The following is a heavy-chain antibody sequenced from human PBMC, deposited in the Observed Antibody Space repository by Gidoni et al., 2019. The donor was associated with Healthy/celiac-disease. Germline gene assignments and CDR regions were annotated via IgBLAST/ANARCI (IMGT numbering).Heavy chain of an antibody. J-gene: IGHJ4*02. CDR3: ATPYPSGYPSDYVDY. V-gene: IGHV1-24*01. CDR2: FDPEYGET. CDR1: GYTVTELS. Sequence: AEVKKPGASVKVSCKVSGYTVTELSMHWLRQAPGKGLEWMGGFDPEYGETIYSKKCQGRVTMTEDTSTDTAYMELSSLRSEDTAVYYCATPYPSGYPSDYVDYWGQGTLVTVSS. D-gene: IGHD3-22*01.